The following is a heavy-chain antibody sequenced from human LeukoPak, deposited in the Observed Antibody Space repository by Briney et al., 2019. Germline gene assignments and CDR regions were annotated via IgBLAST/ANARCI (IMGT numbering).Heavy chain of an antibody. Sequence: SETLSLTCTVSGGSISSGGYYWSWIRQHPGKGLEWIGYIYYSGSTYYNPSLKSRVTISVDTSKNQFSLKLSSVTAADTAVYYCARDGGNYYDSSVYDPLGAFDIWGQGTMVTVSS. V-gene: IGHV4-31*03. J-gene: IGHJ3*02. D-gene: IGHD3-22*01. CDR1: GGSISSGGYY. CDR3: ARDGGNYYDSSVYDPLGAFDI. CDR2: IYYSGST.